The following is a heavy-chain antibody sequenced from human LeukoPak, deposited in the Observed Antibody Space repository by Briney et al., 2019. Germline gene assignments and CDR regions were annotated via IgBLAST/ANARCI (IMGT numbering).Heavy chain of an antibody. Sequence: GGSLRLSCAASGFTFRSYAMHWVRQAPGKGLEWGAVISYDGSNNYNADSVKGRFTISRDNSKNTLYLQMNSLIAEDTAVYYCARSFGYSSGWYDYWGQGTLVTVSS. V-gene: IGHV3-30-3*01. CDR1: GFTFRSYA. J-gene: IGHJ4*02. CDR2: ISYDGSNN. CDR3: ARSFGYSSGWYDY. D-gene: IGHD6-19*01.